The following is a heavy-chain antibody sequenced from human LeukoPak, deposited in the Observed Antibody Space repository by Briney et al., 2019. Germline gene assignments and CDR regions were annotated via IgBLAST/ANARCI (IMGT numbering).Heavy chain of an antibody. D-gene: IGHD6-13*01. Sequence: ASVKVSCKASGYTFTSYGISWVRQAPGQGLEWMGWISAYNGNTNYAQKLQGRVTMTTDTSTSTAYMELRSLRSDDTAVYYCARAPRGAAAGVSFNYWGQGTPVTVSS. CDR2: ISAYNGNT. V-gene: IGHV1-18*01. CDR1: GYTFTSYG. J-gene: IGHJ4*02. CDR3: ARAPRGAAAGVSFNY.